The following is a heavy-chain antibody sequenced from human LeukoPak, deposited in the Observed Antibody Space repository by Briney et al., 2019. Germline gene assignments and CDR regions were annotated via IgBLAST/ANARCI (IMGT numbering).Heavy chain of an antibody. Sequence: SVKVSCKASGGTFSSYAISWVRQAPGQGLEWMGGIIPIFGTANYAQKFQGRVTITADESTSTAYMELSSLRSEDTAVYYCARPQRFLGWPYYYYGMDVWGQGTTVTVSS. CDR1: GGTFSSYA. D-gene: IGHD3-3*01. CDR3: ARPQRFLGWPYYYYGMDV. CDR2: IIPIFGTA. V-gene: IGHV1-69*13. J-gene: IGHJ6*02.